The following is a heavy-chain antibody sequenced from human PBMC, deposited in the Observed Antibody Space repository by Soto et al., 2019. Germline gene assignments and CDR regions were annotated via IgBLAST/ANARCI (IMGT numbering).Heavy chain of an antibody. Sequence: GGSLRLSCAASGFTFIRYSMHWVRQAPGKGLEWVAAISYDETNESYADSVKGRFTISRDTSKNTLFLQMNSLRPEDTAVYFCSRAPFDSSGYFAYWGQGTLVTVPS. V-gene: IGHV3-30-3*01. J-gene: IGHJ4*02. CDR2: ISYDETNE. CDR3: SRAPFDSSGYFAY. CDR1: GFTFIRYS. D-gene: IGHD3-22*01.